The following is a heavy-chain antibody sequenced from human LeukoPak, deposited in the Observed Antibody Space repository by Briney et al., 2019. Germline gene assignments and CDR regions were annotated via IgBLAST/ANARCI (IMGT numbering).Heavy chain of an antibody. V-gene: IGHV3-30*02. Sequence: GGSLRLSCAASGFTFSSYGMHWVRQAPGKGLEWVAFIRDDGSNKYYADSVKGRFTISRDNSKNTLYLQMNSLRAEDTAVYYCPSRPNRKTPGAFDVSGQGTIVTVSS. D-gene: IGHD3-10*01. CDR2: IRDDGSNK. CDR3: PSRPNRKTPGAFDV. CDR1: GFTFSSYG. J-gene: IGHJ3*01.